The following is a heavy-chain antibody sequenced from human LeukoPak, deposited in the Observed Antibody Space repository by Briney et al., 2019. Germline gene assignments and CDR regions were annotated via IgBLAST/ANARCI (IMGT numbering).Heavy chain of an antibody. Sequence: GGSLRLSCVASGFTFNNYWMSWVRQAPGKGLEWVGRIKSKSDGGTADYAAPVKGRFTISRDDSKNTLYLQMSSLRAEDTAVYYCAIPRSGSYWDYFDYWGQGTLVTVSS. D-gene: IGHD1-26*01. CDR2: IKSKSDGGTA. J-gene: IGHJ4*02. CDR3: AIPRSGSYWDYFDY. CDR1: GFTFNNYW. V-gene: IGHV3-15*01.